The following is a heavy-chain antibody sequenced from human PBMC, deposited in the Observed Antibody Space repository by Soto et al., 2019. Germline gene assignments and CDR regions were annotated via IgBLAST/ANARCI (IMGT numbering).Heavy chain of an antibody. Sequence: QVQLQGSGPGLVRPSETLSLTCTVSGASISTNHHNWAWVRQPPGKGLEWMGNIHYRGDTYFNPSLGSRLSTSVDTSKNQFSLKLTSVTAADTAVYYCARLPTGYPNWFDPWGQGTLVTVSS. D-gene: IGHD3-9*01. CDR2: IHYRGDT. CDR1: GASISTNHHN. V-gene: IGHV4-39*01. J-gene: IGHJ5*02. CDR3: ARLPTGYPNWFDP.